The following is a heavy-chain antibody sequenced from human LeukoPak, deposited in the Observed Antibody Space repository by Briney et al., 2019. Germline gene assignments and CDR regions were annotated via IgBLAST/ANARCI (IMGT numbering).Heavy chain of an antibody. CDR1: GFTFSSYS. J-gene: IGHJ4*02. CDR2: ISSSSSYI. Sequence: PGGSLRLSCAASGFTFSSYSMNWVRQAPGKGLEWVSSISSSSSYIYYADSVKGRFTISRDNAKNSLYLQMNSLRAEDTAVYYCARHGFSMVTMIVAHPFDYWGQGTLVTVSS. V-gene: IGHV3-21*01. CDR3: ARHGFSMVTMIVAHPFDY. D-gene: IGHD3-22*01.